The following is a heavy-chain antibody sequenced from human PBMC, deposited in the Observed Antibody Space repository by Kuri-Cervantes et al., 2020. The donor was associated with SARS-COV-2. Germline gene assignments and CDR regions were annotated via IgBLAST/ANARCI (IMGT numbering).Heavy chain of an antibody. CDR2: INAGNGNT. V-gene: IGHV1-3*01. D-gene: IGHD1-26*01. Sequence: ASVKVSCKASGYTFTSYAMHWVRQAPGQRLEWMGWINAGNGNTKYSQKFQGRVTITRDTSASTAYMELSSPRSEDTAVYYCTRDGGGSYFWFDPWGQGTLVTVSS. CDR1: GYTFTSYA. J-gene: IGHJ5*02. CDR3: TRDGGGSYFWFDP.